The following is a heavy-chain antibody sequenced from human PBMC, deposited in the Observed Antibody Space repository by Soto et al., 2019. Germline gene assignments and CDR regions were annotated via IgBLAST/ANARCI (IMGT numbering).Heavy chain of an antibody. Sequence: SETLSLTCAVSGGSISSGGYSWSWIRQPPGKGLEWIGYIYHSGSTYYNPSLKSRVTISVDRSKNHFSLKLSSVTAADTAVYYGARGSNYYDSSGSLDYWGQGTLVTVSS. V-gene: IGHV4-30-2*01. D-gene: IGHD3-22*01. J-gene: IGHJ4*02. CDR3: ARGSNYYDSSGSLDY. CDR1: GGSISSGGYS. CDR2: IYHSGST.